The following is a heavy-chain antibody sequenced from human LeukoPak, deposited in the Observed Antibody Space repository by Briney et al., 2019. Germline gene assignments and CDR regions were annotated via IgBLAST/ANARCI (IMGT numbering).Heavy chain of an antibody. CDR2: IYYSGST. V-gene: IGHV4-39*01. D-gene: IGHD2-2*01. CDR3: ARHHSVLGYCSSTGCYAGNWFDP. CDR1: GGSISSSSYY. Sequence: SETLSLTCTVSGGSISSSSYYWGWIRQPPGKGLEWIGSIYYSGSTYYNPSLKSRVTISVDTSKNQFSLKLSSVTAADTAVYYCARHHSVLGYCSSTGCYAGNWFDPWGQGTLVTVSS. J-gene: IGHJ5*02.